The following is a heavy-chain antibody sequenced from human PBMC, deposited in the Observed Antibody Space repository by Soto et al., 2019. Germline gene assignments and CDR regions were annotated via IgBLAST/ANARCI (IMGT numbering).Heavy chain of an antibody. CDR3: AREGPRPYYYYGMDV. V-gene: IGHV1-18*01. CDR2: ISGYNGNT. Sequence: ASVKVSCKSSGYTFSMSGISWVRQAPGQGLEWMGWISGYNGNTNYEQKFQDRVTMTTDTTTNTAYMELRSLRSDDAAVYYCAREGPRPYYYYGMDVWGQGTTVTVSS. J-gene: IGHJ6*02. CDR1: GYTFSMSG.